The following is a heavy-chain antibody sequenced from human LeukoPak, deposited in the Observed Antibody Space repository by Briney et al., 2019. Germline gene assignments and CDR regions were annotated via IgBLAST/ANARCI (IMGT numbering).Heavy chain of an antibody. CDR3: TTLGLTGYYAFDY. J-gene: IGHJ4*02. V-gene: IGHV3-15*01. CDR2: IKSKADGGTT. Sequence: GGSLRLSCAASGFTFNNAWMSWVRQAPGKGLEWVGRIKSKADGGTTDYAAPVKGRFTISRDDSKNTLYLQMNSLKTEDTAVYYCTTLGLTGYYAFDYWGQGSLVTVSS. D-gene: IGHD3-9*01. CDR1: GFTFNNAW.